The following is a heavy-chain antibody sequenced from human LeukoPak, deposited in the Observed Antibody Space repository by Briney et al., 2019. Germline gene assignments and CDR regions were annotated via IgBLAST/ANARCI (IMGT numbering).Heavy chain of an antibody. CDR3: ARHVEGNYFDY. Sequence: PSETLSLTCTVSGGSISSYYWSWIRQPPGKGLEWIGYIYTSGSTNYNPSLKSRVTISVDTSKSQFSLKLSSVTAADTAVYYCARHVEGNYFDYWGQGTLVTVSS. CDR2: IYTSGST. D-gene: IGHD3-10*01. V-gene: IGHV4-4*09. J-gene: IGHJ4*02. CDR1: GGSISSYY.